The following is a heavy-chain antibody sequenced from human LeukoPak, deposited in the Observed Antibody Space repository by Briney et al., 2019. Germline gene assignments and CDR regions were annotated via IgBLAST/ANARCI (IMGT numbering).Heavy chain of an antibody. CDR1: GGSFSGYY. CDR2: INHSGST. V-gene: IGHV4-34*01. Sequence: PSETLSLTCAVYGGSFSGYYWSWIRQPPGKGLEWIGEINHSGSTNYNPSLKSRVTISVDTSKNQFSLKLSSVTAADTAVYYCARGFRGYIAFDIWGQGTMSPSLQ. J-gene: IGHJ3*02. CDR3: ARGFRGYIAFDI. D-gene: IGHD5-24*01.